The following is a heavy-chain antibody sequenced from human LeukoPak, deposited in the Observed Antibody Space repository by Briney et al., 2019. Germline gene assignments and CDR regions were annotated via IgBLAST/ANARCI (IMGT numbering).Heavy chain of an antibody. V-gene: IGHV3-33*01. D-gene: IGHD3-16*01. J-gene: IGHJ4*02. Sequence: PWGSLRLSWAASGFTFSSYGMHWVRQAPGKGLQWVAVIWYDESKKYYTDSVKGGFTISRDVSKNTLYLQMNSLRAEDWAMYYCARDGGLGLDYWGQGNLVTVSS. CDR2: IWYDESKK. CDR3: ARDGGLGLDY. CDR1: GFTFSSYG.